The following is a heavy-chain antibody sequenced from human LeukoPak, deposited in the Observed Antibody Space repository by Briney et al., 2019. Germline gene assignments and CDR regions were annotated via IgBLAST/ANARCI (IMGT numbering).Heavy chain of an antibody. CDR3: ASEASCSGDRCYVQRVAS. CDR1: GYSFTDYY. V-gene: IGHV1-2*02. CDR2: IDTNSSAT. J-gene: IGHJ4*02. D-gene: IGHD2-15*01. Sequence: GASAKLSSTGSGYSFTDYYMHWVRQAPGQGLELMGRIDTNSSATKYAQKFEGRLTITRDTSICTAYLELRSLMSDDTAIYYCASEASCSGDRCYVQRVASWGQGTLVTVSS.